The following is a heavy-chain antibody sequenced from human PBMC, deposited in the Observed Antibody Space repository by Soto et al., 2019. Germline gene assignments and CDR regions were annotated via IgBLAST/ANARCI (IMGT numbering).Heavy chain of an antibody. V-gene: IGHV1-69*13. CDR2: IIPIFGTA. D-gene: IGHD1-20*01. Sequence: SVKVSCKASGGTFSSYAISWVRQAPGQGLEWMGGIIPIFGTANYAQKFQGRVTITADESTSTAYMELSSLRSEDTAVYYCATRTGITGTTSGYYGMDVWGQGTTVTVSS. CDR1: GGTFSSYA. J-gene: IGHJ6*02. CDR3: ATRTGITGTTSGYYGMDV.